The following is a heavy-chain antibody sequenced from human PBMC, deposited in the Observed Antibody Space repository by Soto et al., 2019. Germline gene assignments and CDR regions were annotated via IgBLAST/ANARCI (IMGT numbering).Heavy chain of an antibody. Sequence: QVQLQQWGAGLLKPSETLSLTCAVYGGSFNPYYWSWIRQPPGKGLEWIGDINHSGSTSYNPSLKSRVTISVDTSKYQFSPRLRSVTAADTAVYYCARGYSVEGDYYFDYWGQGTLVTVSA. V-gene: IGHV4-34*01. J-gene: IGHJ4*02. D-gene: IGHD2-15*01. CDR3: ARGYSVEGDYYFDY. CDR1: GGSFNPYY. CDR2: INHSGST.